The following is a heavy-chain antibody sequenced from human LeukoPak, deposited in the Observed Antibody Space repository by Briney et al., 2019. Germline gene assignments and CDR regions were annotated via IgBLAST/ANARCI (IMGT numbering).Heavy chain of an antibody. CDR3: ARANSGSYSTGGFYYYYMDV. J-gene: IGHJ6*03. V-gene: IGHV4-38-2*02. D-gene: IGHD1-26*01. CDR2: IYHSGST. CDR1: GYSISSGYY. Sequence: SETLSLTCTVSGYSISSGYYWGWIRQPPGKGLEWIGGIYHSGSTYYNPSLKSRVTISVDTSKNQFSLKLSSVTAADTAVYYCARANSGSYSTGGFYYYYMDVWGKGTTVTVSS.